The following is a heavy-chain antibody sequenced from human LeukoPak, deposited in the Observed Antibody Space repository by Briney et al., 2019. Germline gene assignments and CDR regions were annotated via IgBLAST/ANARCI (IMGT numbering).Heavy chain of an antibody. D-gene: IGHD3-3*01. CDR2: IIPIFGTA. CDR3: ARGDFWSGYQRQSPLNY. J-gene: IGHJ4*02. Sequence: SVKVSCKASGGTFSSYAISRVRQAPGQGLEWMGGIIPIFGTANYAQKFQGRVTITADESTSTAYMELSSLRSEDTAVYYCARGDFWSGYQRQSPLNYWGQGTLVTVSS. V-gene: IGHV1-69*13. CDR1: GGTFSSYA.